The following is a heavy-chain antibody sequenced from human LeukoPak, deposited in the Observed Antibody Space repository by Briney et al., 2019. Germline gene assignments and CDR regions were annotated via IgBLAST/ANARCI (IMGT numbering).Heavy chain of an antibody. Sequence: SETLSLTCTVSGTSISSSSYYWGWIRQPPGKGLEWIGSIYYSGSTYYNPSLKSRVTMSVDTSKNQFSLKLNSVTAADTAVYYCARQGWGTRFLEWLLSEDYWGQGTLVTVSS. V-gene: IGHV4-39*01. D-gene: IGHD3-3*01. CDR2: IYYSGST. CDR1: GTSISSSSYY. J-gene: IGHJ4*02. CDR3: ARQGWGTRFLEWLLSEDY.